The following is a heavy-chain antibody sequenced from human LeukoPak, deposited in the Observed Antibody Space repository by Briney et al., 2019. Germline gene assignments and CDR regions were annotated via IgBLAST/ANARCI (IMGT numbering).Heavy chain of an antibody. CDR2: ISGSGNSP. V-gene: IGHV3-23*01. Sequence: GGSLRLSCAASGFTFSTYAMTWVRQAPGKGLEWVSGISGSGNSPYYADSVKGRFTISRDNSKNTLYLQMNSLRAEDTAIYYCAKIVAISGRPREGFDYWGQGTLVTVSS. CDR1: GFTFSTYA. J-gene: IGHJ4*02. CDR3: AKIVAISGRPREGFDY. D-gene: IGHD1-26*01.